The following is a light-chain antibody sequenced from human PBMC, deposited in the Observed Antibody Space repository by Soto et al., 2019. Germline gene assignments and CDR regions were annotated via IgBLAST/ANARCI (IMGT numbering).Light chain of an antibody. CDR2: EVS. CDR1: SSDVAGYNY. V-gene: IGLV2-14*01. CDR3: STYTRRSTDV. J-gene: IGLJ1*01. Sequence: QSALTQPASVSGTPGETITISCTGTSSDVAGYNYASWYQQHPGNAPNLIIYEVSNRPSGVSNRFSGSKSGNTASLTISRFQAEHEAGHYYSTYTRRSTDVFGTGTKVTVL.